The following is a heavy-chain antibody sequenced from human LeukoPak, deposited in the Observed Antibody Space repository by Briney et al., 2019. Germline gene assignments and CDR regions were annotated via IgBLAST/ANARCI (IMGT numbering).Heavy chain of an antibody. J-gene: IGHJ5*02. CDR3: ARGGIAAAGGYNWFDP. V-gene: IGHV1-69*06. D-gene: IGHD6-13*01. Sequence: SVKVSCKASGGTFSSYAISWVRQAPGQGLEWMGGIIPIFGTANYAQKFQGRVTVTADKSTSTAYMELSSLRSEDTAVYYCARGGIAAAGGYNWFDPWGQGTLVTVSS. CDR2: IIPIFGTA. CDR1: GGTFSSYA.